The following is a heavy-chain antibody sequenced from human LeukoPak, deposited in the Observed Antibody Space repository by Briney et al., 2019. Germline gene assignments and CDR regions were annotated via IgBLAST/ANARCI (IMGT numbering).Heavy chain of an antibody. D-gene: IGHD3-3*01. Sequence: PGGSLRLSCAASGFTVSSNYMSWIRQPPGKGLEWIGSIYYSGSTYYNPSLKSRVTISVDTSKNQFSLKLSSVTAADTAVYYCARNGGDDFWSGYSGWYFDLWGRGTLVTVSS. J-gene: IGHJ2*01. CDR1: GFTVSSNY. CDR2: IYYSGST. V-gene: IGHV4-39*01. CDR3: ARNGGDDFWSGYSGWYFDL.